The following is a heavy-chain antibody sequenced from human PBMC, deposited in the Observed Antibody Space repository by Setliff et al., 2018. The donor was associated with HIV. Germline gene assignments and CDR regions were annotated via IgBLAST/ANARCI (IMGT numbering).Heavy chain of an antibody. CDR1: GYAFTEYY. V-gene: IGHV1-2*02. CDR2: VYPNTGGT. Sequence: ASVKVSCKASGYAFTEYYIHWVRQAPGQGLEWIGWVYPNTGGTKYGQKFQGRVTMTRDTSISTAYMELSWLTSDDTAIYYCTRSTTADWGQGTMVTVSS. CDR3: TRSTTAD. J-gene: IGHJ4*02. D-gene: IGHD4-17*01.